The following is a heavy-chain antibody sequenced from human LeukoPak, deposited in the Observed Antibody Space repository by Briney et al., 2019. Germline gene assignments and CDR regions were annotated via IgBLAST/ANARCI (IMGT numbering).Heavy chain of an antibody. CDR3: ARGYGDHWVDLGYFDY. Sequence: SETLSLTCTVSGGSISSGSYHWSWIRQPAGKGLEWIGRIYTSGTTNYNPSLKSRVTISVDTSKNQFSLKLSSVTAADTAVYCCARGYGDHWVDLGYFDYWGQGTLVTVSS. J-gene: IGHJ4*02. D-gene: IGHD4-17*01. CDR2: IYTSGTT. CDR1: GGSISSGSYH. V-gene: IGHV4-61*02.